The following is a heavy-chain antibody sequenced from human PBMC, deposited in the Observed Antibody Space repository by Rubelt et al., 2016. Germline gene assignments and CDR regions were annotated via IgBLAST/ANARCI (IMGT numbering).Heavy chain of an antibody. CDR3: ARHFVRFGYFDWLGPHYGMDV. D-gene: IGHD3-9*01. J-gene: IGHJ6*02. CDR2: SGST. Sequence: SGSTYYNPSLKSRVTISVDTSKNQFSLKLSSVTAADTAVYYCARHFVRFGYFDWLGPHYGMDVWGQGTTVTVSS. V-gene: IGHV4-39*01.